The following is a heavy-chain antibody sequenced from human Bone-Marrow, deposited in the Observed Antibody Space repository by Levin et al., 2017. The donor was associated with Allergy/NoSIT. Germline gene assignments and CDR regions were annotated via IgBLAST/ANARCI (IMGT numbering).Heavy chain of an antibody. Sequence: SETLSLTCAVSGGSISSSNWWSWVRQPPGKGLEWIGEIYHSGSTNYNPSLKSRVTISVDKSKNQFSLKLSSVTAADTAVYYCARVWVKTYYYGSGTPGYFDYWGQGTLVTVSS. CDR3: ARVWVKTYYYGSGTPGYFDY. J-gene: IGHJ4*02. D-gene: IGHD3-10*01. V-gene: IGHV4-4*02. CDR1: GGSISSSNW. CDR2: IYHSGST.